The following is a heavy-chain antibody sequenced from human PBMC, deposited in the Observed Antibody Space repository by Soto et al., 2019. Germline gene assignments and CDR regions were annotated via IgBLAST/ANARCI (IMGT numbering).Heavy chain of an antibody. Sequence: QVQLQESGPGLVKPSQTLSLTCAVSGASINSGDYYWSWIRQHPGKGLEWIGYIYYSGSAFYKSSLKSRVTISVDKSKNEFSLRLSFVTAAETAVYYCARGRYIWNDGRYFDNWSQGTLVTVSS. CDR2: IYYSGSA. CDR1: GASINSGDYY. J-gene: IGHJ4*02. V-gene: IGHV4-31*11. D-gene: IGHD1-20*01. CDR3: ARGRYIWNDGRYFDN.